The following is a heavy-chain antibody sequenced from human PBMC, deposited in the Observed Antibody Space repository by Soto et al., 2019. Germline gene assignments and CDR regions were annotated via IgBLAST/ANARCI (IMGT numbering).Heavy chain of an antibody. D-gene: IGHD1-26*01. CDR1: GGSFSGYY. Sequence: SETLSLTCAVYGGSFSGYYWSWIRQPPGKGLEWIGEINHSGSTNYNPSLKSRVTISVDTSKNQFSLKLSSVTAADTAVYYCATHGIVGATDLIDYWGQGTLVTVSS. J-gene: IGHJ4*02. CDR3: ATHGIVGATDLIDY. V-gene: IGHV4-34*01. CDR2: INHSGST.